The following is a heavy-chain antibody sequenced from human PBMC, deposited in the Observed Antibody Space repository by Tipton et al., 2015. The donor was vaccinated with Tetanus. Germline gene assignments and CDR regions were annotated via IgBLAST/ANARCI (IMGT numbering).Heavy chain of an antibody. V-gene: IGHV4-59*01. J-gene: IGHJ6*02. CDR1: GGSMNSYY. D-gene: IGHD2-21*01. Sequence: SCTVSGGSMNSYYWSWIRQPPGKGLEWIGYIYYTGSTNYNPSLKSGVTISLDTSKNQFSLKLTSVSAADTAVYYCARLTGHSMDVVDYYYFGMDVWGQGTKVTVSS. CDR3: ARLTGHSMDVVDYYYFGMDV. CDR2: IYYTGST.